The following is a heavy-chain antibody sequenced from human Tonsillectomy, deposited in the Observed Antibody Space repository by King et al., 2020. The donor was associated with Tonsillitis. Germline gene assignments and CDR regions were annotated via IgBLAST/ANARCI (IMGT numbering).Heavy chain of an antibody. D-gene: IGHD1-14*01. V-gene: IGHV3-30*04. CDR3: VRDGASISSPPEVYLRGANWFGP. Sequence: VQLVESGGGVVQPGRSLKLSCAASGFTFTNYALHWVRQAPGQGLEWVAFISYDGKNIHYADSVKGRFTISRDNSETTLYLQMDNLRVEDTAVYYCVRDGASISSPPEVYLRGANWFGPWGQGSLVTVSS. CDR2: ISYDGKNI. J-gene: IGHJ5*02. CDR1: GFTFTNYA.